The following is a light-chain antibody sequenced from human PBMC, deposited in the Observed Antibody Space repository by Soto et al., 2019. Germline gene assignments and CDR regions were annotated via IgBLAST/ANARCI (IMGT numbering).Light chain of an antibody. CDR2: GAS. J-gene: IGKJ1*01. CDR3: QQYTNRPPWT. V-gene: IGKV3-15*01. CDR1: QSVSTN. Sequence: EIVMTQSPATLSGSPGERATLSCRASQSVSTNLAWYQQKPGQAPRLLIYGASTRSTGIPARFRGSGSGTEFTLTISRLQSDDFAVYYCQQYTNRPPWTFGQGTKV.